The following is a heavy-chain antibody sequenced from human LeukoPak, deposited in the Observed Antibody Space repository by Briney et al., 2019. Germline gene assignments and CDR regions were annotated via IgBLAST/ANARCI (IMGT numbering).Heavy chain of an antibody. CDR1: GGSFSGYY. CDR3: ARETGSSSWYAVYYYYYYYMDV. CDR2: INHSGST. Sequence: SETLSLTCAVYGGSFSGYYWSWIRQPPGKGLEWIGKINHSGSTNYNPSLKSRVTISVDTSKNQFSLKLSSVTAADTAVYYCARETGSSSWYAVYYYYYYYMDVWGKGTTVTVSS. V-gene: IGHV4-34*01. D-gene: IGHD6-13*01. J-gene: IGHJ6*03.